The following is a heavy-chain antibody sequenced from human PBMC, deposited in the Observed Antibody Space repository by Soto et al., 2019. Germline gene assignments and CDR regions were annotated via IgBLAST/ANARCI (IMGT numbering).Heavy chain of an antibody. D-gene: IGHD6-19*01. CDR2: IILILGIA. CDR3: ARDSGIAVAGNYYYYGMDV. Sequence: SVESSCNASGGPFSTHTISCVRQAPGKGLEWMGRIILILGIANYAQKFQGRVTITADKSTSTAYMELSSLRSEDTAVYYCARDSGIAVAGNYYYYGMDVWG. V-gene: IGHV1-69*04. CDR1: GGPFSTHT. J-gene: IGHJ6*02.